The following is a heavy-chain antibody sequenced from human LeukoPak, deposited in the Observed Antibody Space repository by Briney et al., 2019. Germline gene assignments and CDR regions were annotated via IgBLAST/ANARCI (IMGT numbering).Heavy chain of an antibody. D-gene: IGHD6-19*01. J-gene: IGHJ5*02. CDR3: ARDAFAAVAGLGSWFDP. V-gene: IGHV1-69*01. Sequence: ASVKVSCKASGGTFSSYAISWVRQAPGQGLEWMGGIIPIFGTANYAQKFQGRVTITADESTSTAYMGLSSLRSEDTAVYYCARDAFAAVAGLGSWFDPWGQGTLVTVSS. CDR2: IIPIFGTA. CDR1: GGTFSSYA.